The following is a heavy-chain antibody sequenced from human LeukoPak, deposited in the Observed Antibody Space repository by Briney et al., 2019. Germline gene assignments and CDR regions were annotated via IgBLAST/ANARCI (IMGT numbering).Heavy chain of an antibody. Sequence: GASVKVSCKASGGTFSSYAISWVRQAPGQGLEWMGRIIPILGIANYAQKFQGRVTITADKSTSTAYMELSSLRSEDTAVYYCARDFAAYYYDSSGYCWGQGTLVTVSS. CDR1: GGTFSSYA. CDR2: IIPILGIA. V-gene: IGHV1-69*04. J-gene: IGHJ4*02. D-gene: IGHD3-22*01. CDR3: ARDFAAYYYDSSGYC.